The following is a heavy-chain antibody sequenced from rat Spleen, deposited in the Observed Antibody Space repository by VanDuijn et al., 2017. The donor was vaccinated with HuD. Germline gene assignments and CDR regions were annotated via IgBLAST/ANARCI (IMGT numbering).Heavy chain of an antibody. CDR2: ISYDGGST. CDR3: TRDRRGFDY. J-gene: IGHJ2*01. V-gene: IGHV5-20*01. CDR1: GFTFSNYG. Sequence: EVQLVESGGGLVQPGRSMKLSCAASGFTFSNYGTHWIRQAPTKGLEWVASISYDGGSTYYRDSVKGRFTISRDNAKSSLYLQMNSLRSEDTATYYCTRDRRGFDYWGQGVMVTVSS.